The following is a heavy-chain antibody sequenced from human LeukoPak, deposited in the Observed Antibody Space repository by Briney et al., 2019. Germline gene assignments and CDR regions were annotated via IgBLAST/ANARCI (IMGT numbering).Heavy chain of an antibody. V-gene: IGHV4-4*07. Sequence: PSETLSLTCSVSGGSIRNYYWNWIRQPPGKGLEWIGRIYTSGSTNYNPSLKSRVTMSVDTSKNQFSLKLSSVTAADTAVYYCARSLYSGYDFDYWGQGTLVTVSS. CDR3: ARSLYSGYDFDY. D-gene: IGHD5-12*01. CDR2: IYTSGST. CDR1: GGSIRNYY. J-gene: IGHJ4*02.